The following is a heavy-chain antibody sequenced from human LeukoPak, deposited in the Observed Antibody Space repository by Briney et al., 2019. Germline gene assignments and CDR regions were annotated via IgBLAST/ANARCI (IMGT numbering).Heavy chain of an antibody. Sequence: PGGSLRLSCAASGFTFSSYGMHWVRQAPGKGLEWVSYISSSSSTIYYADSVKGRFTISRDNAKNSLYLQMNSLRDEDTAVYYCARDGTLLDYDFWSGYRADNWFDPWGQGTLVTVSS. CDR3: ARDGTLLDYDFWSGYRADNWFDP. CDR1: GFTFSSYG. D-gene: IGHD3-3*01. J-gene: IGHJ5*02. V-gene: IGHV3-48*02. CDR2: ISSSSSTI.